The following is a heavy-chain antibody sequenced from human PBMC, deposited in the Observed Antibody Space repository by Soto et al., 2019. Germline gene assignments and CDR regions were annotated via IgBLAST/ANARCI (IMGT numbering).Heavy chain of an antibody. Sequence: PGESLKISCNVSGYSFSRYGIAWVRQMPGKGLEWMGIIYPGDSDTRYSPSFQGQVTISADKSISTAHLQWSSLKASDTAMYYCARREMTTIGLVYWGQGTLVTVSS. CDR2: IYPGDSDT. D-gene: IGHD4-4*01. V-gene: IGHV5-51*01. CDR3: ARREMTTIGLVY. CDR1: GYSFSRYG. J-gene: IGHJ4*02.